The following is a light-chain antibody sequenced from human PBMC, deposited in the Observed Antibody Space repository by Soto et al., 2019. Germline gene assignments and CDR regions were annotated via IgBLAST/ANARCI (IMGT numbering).Light chain of an antibody. CDR1: QTISSW. V-gene: IGKV1-5*03. Sequence: DIQMTLSLSTLSGSVGDRVTITCRASQTISSWLAWYQQKPGKAPKLLIYKASTLKSGVPSRFSGSGSGTEFTLTISSLQPDDFATYYCQHYNSYSEAFGQGTMVDIK. CDR3: QHYNSYSEA. J-gene: IGKJ1*01. CDR2: KAS.